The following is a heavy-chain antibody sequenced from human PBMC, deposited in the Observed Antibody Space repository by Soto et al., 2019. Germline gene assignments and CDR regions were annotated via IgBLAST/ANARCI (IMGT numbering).Heavy chain of an antibody. J-gene: IGHJ6*03. CDR2: IGTAGDT. CDR3: ARGDCSGGSCYSEYYYYYMDV. Sequence: GGSLRLSCAASGFTFSSYDMHLVSQAPGKGLEWVSAIGTAGDTYYPGSVKGRFTISRENAKNSLYLQMNSLRGGDTAVYYCARGDCSGGSCYSEYYYYYMDVWGKGTTVTVS. D-gene: IGHD2-15*01. CDR1: GFTFSSYD. V-gene: IGHV3-13*01.